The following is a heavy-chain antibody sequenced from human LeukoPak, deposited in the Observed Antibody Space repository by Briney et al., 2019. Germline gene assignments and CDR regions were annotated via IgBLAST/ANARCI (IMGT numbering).Heavy chain of an antibody. J-gene: IGHJ4*02. V-gene: IGHV4-39*07. CDR2: INHSGST. D-gene: IGHD5-18*01. Sequence: SETLSLTCTVSGDSMSSSSYYWSWIRQPPGKGLEWIGEINHSGSTNYNPSLKSRATISVDTSKNQFSLKLSSVTAADTAVYYCARARYSYGPYYFDYWGQGTLVTVSS. CDR1: GDSMSSSSYY. CDR3: ARARYSYGPYYFDY.